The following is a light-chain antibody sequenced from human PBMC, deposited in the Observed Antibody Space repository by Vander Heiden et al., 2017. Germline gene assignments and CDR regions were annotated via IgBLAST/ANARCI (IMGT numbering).Light chain of an antibody. CDR1: SSNIGSNA. Sequence: QSLLTQPPSASGPPGQRVTISCSGSSSNIGSNAVNWYQHLPGTAPKLLIYSNNPRPSGVPDRFSGSKSGTSASLAISGLQSEDETDYYCATWDDSLSTLVFGGGTKLTVL. J-gene: IGLJ3*02. CDR3: ATWDDSLSTLV. CDR2: SNN. V-gene: IGLV1-44*01.